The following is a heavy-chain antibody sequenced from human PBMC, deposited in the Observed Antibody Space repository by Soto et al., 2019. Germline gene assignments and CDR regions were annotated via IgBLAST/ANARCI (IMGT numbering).Heavy chain of an antibody. V-gene: IGHV1-8*01. J-gene: IGHJ6*02. CDR2: MNPNNGTP. Sequence: QVQLVQSGAEVKKPGASVKVSCKAPGYTFSSYDLNWVRQATGQGLEWMGWMNPNNGTPDYAQKFQDSVTMTRNTSMSTAYMALSSLRPADTAVYYWALGSLWFAEPSGMDVWGHGPTVTVSS. CDR3: ALGSLWFAEPSGMDV. CDR1: GYTFSSYD. D-gene: IGHD3-10*01.